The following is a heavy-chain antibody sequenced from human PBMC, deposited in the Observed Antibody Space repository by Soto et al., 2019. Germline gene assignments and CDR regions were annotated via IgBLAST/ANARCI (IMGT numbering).Heavy chain of an antibody. Sequence: EVPLVESGGGLVQPGGSLRLSCAASGFTFSSYSMNWVRQAPGKGLEWVSSISSSSSYIYYADSVKGRFTISRDNAKNSRYRQMNSLRAEDTAVDYCASDQPGYSYGYGLGYWGQGTLVTVSS. J-gene: IGHJ4*02. D-gene: IGHD5-18*01. V-gene: IGHV3-21*01. CDR1: GFTFSSYS. CDR2: ISSSSSYI. CDR3: ASDQPGYSYGYGLGY.